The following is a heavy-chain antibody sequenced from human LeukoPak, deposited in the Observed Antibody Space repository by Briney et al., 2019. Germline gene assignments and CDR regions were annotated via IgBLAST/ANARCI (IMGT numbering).Heavy chain of an antibody. CDR3: ARDGRGYYSESWFDP. CDR2: IYYSGST. CDR1: GGSISSGDYY. V-gene: IGHV4-30-4*01. J-gene: IGHJ5*02. D-gene: IGHD3-22*01. Sequence: SQTLSLTCTVSGGSISSGDYYWSWIRQPPGTGLEWIGYIYYSGSTYYNPSLKSRVTISVDTSKNQFSLKLSSVTAADTAVYHCARDGRGYYSESWFDPWGQGTLVTVSS.